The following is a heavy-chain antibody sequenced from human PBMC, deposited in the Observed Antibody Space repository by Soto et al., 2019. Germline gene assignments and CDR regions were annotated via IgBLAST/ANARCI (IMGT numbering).Heavy chain of an antibody. Sequence: EASVKVSCKASGYTFISYGIAWVRQAPGQGLEWVGWISAYNSNTNYAQKLQGRVTMTTDTSTSTAYMELRSLRSDDTAVYYCARVGYDQYYYYYGMDVWGQGTTVNVSS. V-gene: IGHV1-18*01. J-gene: IGHJ6*02. CDR2: ISAYNSNT. D-gene: IGHD5-12*01. CDR3: ARVGYDQYYYYYGMDV. CDR1: GYTFISYG.